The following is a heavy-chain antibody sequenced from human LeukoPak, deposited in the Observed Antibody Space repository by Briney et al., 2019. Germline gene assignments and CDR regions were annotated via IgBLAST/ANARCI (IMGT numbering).Heavy chain of an antibody. Sequence: GGSLRLSCAASGFTFSSYAMSWVRQAPGKGLEWVSAISGSGGSTYYADSVKGRFTISRDNSKNTLYLQMNSLRAEDTAVYYCAKDSIPRIAVAGNFDYRGQGTLVTVSS. CDR1: GFTFSSYA. CDR2: ISGSGGST. CDR3: AKDSIPRIAVAGNFDY. J-gene: IGHJ4*02. D-gene: IGHD6-19*01. V-gene: IGHV3-23*01.